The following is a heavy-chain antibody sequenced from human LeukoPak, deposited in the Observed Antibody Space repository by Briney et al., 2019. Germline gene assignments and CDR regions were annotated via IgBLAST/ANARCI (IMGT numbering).Heavy chain of an antibody. CDR1: GLTFGSNA. V-gene: IGHV3-23*01. CDR2: ISGSGTTT. J-gene: IGHJ3*02. Sequence: GGSLRLSCAAFGLTFGSNAMTWVGQAPGQGLKWVSAISGSGTTTYYADSVKGRFTISRDNSKNTLHLQMNSLRADDTAVYYCARDSGYWAFDIWGQGTMVTVSS. CDR3: ARDSGYWAFDI. D-gene: IGHD3-22*01.